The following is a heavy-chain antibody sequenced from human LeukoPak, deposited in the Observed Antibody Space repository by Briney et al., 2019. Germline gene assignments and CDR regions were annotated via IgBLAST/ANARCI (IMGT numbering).Heavy chain of an antibody. Sequence: GASVNVSCKASGFTFTSSAVQWVRQARGQRLEWIGWIVVGSGNTNYAQKFQERVTITRDMSTNTAYMELSSLRPEDTAVYYCAARSSYSSGWNFDYWGQGTLVTVSS. CDR2: IVVGSGNT. V-gene: IGHV1-58*01. J-gene: IGHJ4*02. CDR3: AARSSYSSGWNFDY. CDR1: GFTFTSSA. D-gene: IGHD6-19*01.